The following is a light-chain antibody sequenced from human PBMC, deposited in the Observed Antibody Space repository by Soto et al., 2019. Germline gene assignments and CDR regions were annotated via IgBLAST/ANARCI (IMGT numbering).Light chain of an antibody. CDR3: QQYNSYSWT. Sequence: DIQMTPSPSTLSASVGDRVTITCRASQSISSWLAWYQQKPGKAPKLLIYEASSLESGVPSRFGGSGSGTEFTLTISSLQPDDFAIYYCQQYNSYSWTFGQGTKVDIK. V-gene: IGKV1-5*03. CDR1: QSISSW. J-gene: IGKJ1*01. CDR2: EAS.